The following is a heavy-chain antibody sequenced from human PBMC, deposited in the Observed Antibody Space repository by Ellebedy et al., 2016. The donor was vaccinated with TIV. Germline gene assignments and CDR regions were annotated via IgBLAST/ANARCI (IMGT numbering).Heavy chain of an antibody. CDR3: ARGGYDFWNPRY. Sequence: PGGSLRLSCAASGFTFRDSYISRVRHPHGKGQEWVSLIRVSNIYTNYADSVKCRFTISRDNAKNSLYLQMNSLRAEDTDVYYCARGGYDFWNPRYWGQGTLVTVSS. CDR1: GFTFRDSY. CDR2: IRVSNIYT. J-gene: IGHJ4*02. D-gene: IGHD3-3*01. V-gene: IGHV3-11*06.